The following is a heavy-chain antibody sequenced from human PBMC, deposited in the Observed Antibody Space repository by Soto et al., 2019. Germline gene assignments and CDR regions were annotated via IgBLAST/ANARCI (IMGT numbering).Heavy chain of an antibody. Sequence: SETLSLTCTVSGGSISSGGYYWSWIRQHPGKGLEWIGYIYYSGSTYYNPSLKSRVTISVDTSKNQFSLKLSSVTAADTAVYYCARARITIFGVVNHFDYWGQGTMVTVYS. J-gene: IGHJ4*02. V-gene: IGHV4-31*03. D-gene: IGHD3-3*01. CDR3: ARARITIFGVVNHFDY. CDR2: IYYSGST. CDR1: GGSISSGGYY.